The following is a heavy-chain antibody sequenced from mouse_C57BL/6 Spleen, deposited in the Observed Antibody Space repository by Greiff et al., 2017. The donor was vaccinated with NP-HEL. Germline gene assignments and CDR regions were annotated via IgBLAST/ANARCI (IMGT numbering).Heavy chain of an antibody. D-gene: IGHD1-1*01. V-gene: IGHV1-26*01. J-gene: IGHJ2*01. Sequence: EVQLQQSGPELVKPGASVKISCKASGYTFTDYYMNWVKQSHGKSLEWIGYINPNNGGTSYNQKFKGKATLTVDKSSSTAYMELRSLTSEDSAVYYCARRTTVAPDYWGQGTTLTVSS. CDR1: GYTFTDYY. CDR3: ARRTTVAPDY. CDR2: INPNNGGT.